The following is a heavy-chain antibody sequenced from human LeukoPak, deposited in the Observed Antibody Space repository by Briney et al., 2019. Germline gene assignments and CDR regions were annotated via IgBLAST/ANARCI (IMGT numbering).Heavy chain of an antibody. V-gene: IGHV3-23*01. Sequence: GGSLRLSCAASGFTVSNYAMRWVRQAPGKGLEWVSAISANGGSTFHADSVKGRFTISRDNSKNTLYLQMNSLRAEDTAVYYCAKSSVGQWLIYYFDYWGQGTLVTVSS. CDR2: ISANGGST. CDR3: AKSSVGQWLIYYFDY. CDR1: GFTVSNYA. J-gene: IGHJ4*02. D-gene: IGHD3-22*01.